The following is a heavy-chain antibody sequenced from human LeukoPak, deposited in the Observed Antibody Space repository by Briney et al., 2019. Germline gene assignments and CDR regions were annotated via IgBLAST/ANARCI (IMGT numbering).Heavy chain of an antibody. CDR3: ARDRQIAY. CDR2: IKQDGSEK. Sequence: WXXQAXXQGLEWVANIKQDGSEKHYVDSVKGRFTISRDNAKNSLYLQMNSLRAEDTAVYYCARDRQIAYWGRGTLVTVSS. J-gene: IGHJ4*02. V-gene: IGHV3-7*01.